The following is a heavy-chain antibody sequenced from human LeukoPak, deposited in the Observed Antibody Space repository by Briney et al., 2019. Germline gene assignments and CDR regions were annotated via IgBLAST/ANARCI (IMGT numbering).Heavy chain of an antibody. Sequence: AGGSLRLSCGVSGFISSSNYMTWVREAPGRGLEGSSLIYSGGSTYYADSVMGRFTISRDNSKTTLFLQMNSLKAEDTAVYYCATGGRSGVALEQWGQGTLVTVSS. CDR1: GFISSSNY. CDR2: IYSGGST. CDR3: ATGGRSGVALEQ. V-gene: IGHV3-53*01. D-gene: IGHD1/OR15-1a*01. J-gene: IGHJ4*02.